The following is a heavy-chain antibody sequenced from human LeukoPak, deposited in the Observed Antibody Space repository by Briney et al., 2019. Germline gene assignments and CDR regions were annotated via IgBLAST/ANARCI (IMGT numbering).Heavy chain of an antibody. Sequence: GASVKVSCKASGYTFTGYYMHWVRQAPGQGLEWMGCIHPNSGDTNYAQKFQGRVTMTRDTSISTAYMELIRLTSDDTAMYYCARGDMADWGQGTLVTVSS. CDR1: GYTFTGYY. J-gene: IGHJ4*02. CDR2: IHPNSGDT. D-gene: IGHD5-24*01. V-gene: IGHV1-2*02. CDR3: ARGDMAD.